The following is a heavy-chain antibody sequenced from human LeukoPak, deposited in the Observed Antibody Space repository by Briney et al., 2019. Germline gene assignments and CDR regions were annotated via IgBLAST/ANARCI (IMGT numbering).Heavy chain of an antibody. J-gene: IGHJ4*02. CDR1: GGSFSGYY. V-gene: IGHV4-34*01. Sequence: SETLSLTCAVYGGSFSGYYWSWIRQPPGKGLEWIGEINHSGSTNYNPSLKSRVTISVDTSKNQFSLKLSSVTAADTAVYYCASLIAAAGTLFDYWGQGTLVTVSS. CDR2: INHSGST. CDR3: ASLIAAAGTLFDY. D-gene: IGHD6-13*01.